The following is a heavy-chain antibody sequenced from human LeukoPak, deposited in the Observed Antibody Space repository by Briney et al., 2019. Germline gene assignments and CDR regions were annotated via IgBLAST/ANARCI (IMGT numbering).Heavy chain of an antibody. D-gene: IGHD4/OR15-4a*01. Sequence: GGSLRLSCAASGFSFSRYSINWVGQAPGKGLEWVSSISSASTNTRYADSVKGRFSISRDNAKNSLYLQMNSLRVEDTGVYYCASPWDALTAARFDYWGQGTLVTVSS. CDR2: ISSASTNT. J-gene: IGHJ4*02. V-gene: IGHV3-21*01. CDR3: ASPWDALTAARFDY. CDR1: GFSFSRYS.